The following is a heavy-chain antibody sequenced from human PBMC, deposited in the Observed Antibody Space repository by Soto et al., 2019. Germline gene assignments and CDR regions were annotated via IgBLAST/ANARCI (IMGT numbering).Heavy chain of an antibody. V-gene: IGHV3-9*01. CDR1: GFTFDDYA. CDR2: ISWNSGSI. J-gene: IGHJ4*02. CDR3: AKDMSAYYTIRNDY. D-gene: IGHD3-3*01. Sequence: GGSLRLSCAASGFTFDDYAMHWVRQAPGKGLEWVSGISWNSGSIHYADSVKGRFATSRDNAKNSLSLQMNSLRAEDTALYYCAKDMSAYYTIRNDYWGQGTLVTVSS.